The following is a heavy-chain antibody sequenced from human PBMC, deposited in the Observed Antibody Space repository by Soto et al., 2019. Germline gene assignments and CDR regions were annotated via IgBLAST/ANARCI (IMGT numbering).Heavy chain of an antibody. V-gene: IGHV3-15*01. J-gene: IGHJ4*02. CDR1: GFTFNNAW. CDR3: TGRNFDY. Sequence: GGSLRLSCAASGFTFNNAWMSWVRQAPGKGLEWVGHIKSKTDGGTTDYAAPVKGRFTISRDDSKNTLYLQMNSLKTEDTAVYYCTGRNFDYGGQGTLVTVSS. CDR2: IKSKTDGGTT.